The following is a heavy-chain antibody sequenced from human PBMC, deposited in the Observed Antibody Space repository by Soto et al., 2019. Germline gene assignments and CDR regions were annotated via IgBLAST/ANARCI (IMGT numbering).Heavy chain of an antibody. V-gene: IGHV3-53*01. D-gene: IGHD2-15*01. CDR3: ARERCSGGSCQDYYYYGMDV. J-gene: IGHJ6*02. CDR1: GFTVSSNY. Sequence: GGSLRLSCAASGFTVSSNYMSWVRQAPGKGLEWVSVIYSGGSTYYADSVKGRFTISRDNSKNTLYLQMNSLRAEDTAVYYCARERCSGGSCQDYYYYGMDVWGQGTTVTVSS. CDR2: IYSGGST.